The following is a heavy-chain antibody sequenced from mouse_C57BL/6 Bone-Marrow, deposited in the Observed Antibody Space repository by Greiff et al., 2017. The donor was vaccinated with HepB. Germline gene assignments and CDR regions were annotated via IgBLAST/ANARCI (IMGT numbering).Heavy chain of an antibody. CDR2: IYPRDGST. D-gene: IGHD2-4*01. J-gene: IGHJ4*01. CDR3: ARGRVYYDYDVGAMDY. V-gene: IGHV1-78*01. Sequence: QVQLQQSDAELVKPGASVKISCKVSGYTFTDHTIHWMKQRPEQGLEWIGYIYPRDGSTKYNEKFKGKATLTADKSSSTAYMQLNSLTSADSAVYFCARGRVYYDYDVGAMDYWGQGTSVTVSS. CDR1: GYTFTDHT.